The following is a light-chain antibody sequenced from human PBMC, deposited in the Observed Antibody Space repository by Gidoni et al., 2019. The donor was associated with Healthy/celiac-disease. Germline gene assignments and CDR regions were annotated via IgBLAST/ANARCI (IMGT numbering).Light chain of an antibody. CDR2: SNN. CDR3: AAGDDSLNGVG. CDR1: SSNIGRNT. Sequence: QSVLPQPPSASGTPGQRVTISCSGSSSNIGRNTVNWYQQLPGTAPKLLIDSNNHRPSGVPDRFSGSKAGTAASLAISGLQSEDEADYYCAAGDDSLNGVGFGGGTKLTVL. J-gene: IGLJ2*01. V-gene: IGLV1-44*01.